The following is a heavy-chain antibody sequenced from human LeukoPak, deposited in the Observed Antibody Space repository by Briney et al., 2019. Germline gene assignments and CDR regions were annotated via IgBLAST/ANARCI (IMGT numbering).Heavy chain of an antibody. Sequence: ASVKVSCKASGYTFTSYAMHWVRQAPGQRLEWMGWINAGNGNTKYSQKFQGRVTITRDTSASTAYMELSSLRSEDTAVYYCARVWQEYIAAADTYLDYWGQGTLVTVSS. D-gene: IGHD6-13*01. CDR2: INAGNGNT. CDR3: ARVWQEYIAAADTYLDY. J-gene: IGHJ4*02. V-gene: IGHV1-3*01. CDR1: GYTFTSYA.